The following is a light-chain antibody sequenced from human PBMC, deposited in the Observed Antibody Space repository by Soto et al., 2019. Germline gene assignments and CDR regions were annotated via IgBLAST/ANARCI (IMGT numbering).Light chain of an antibody. CDR2: AAS. CDR3: QQSYSIPIT. J-gene: IGKJ5*01. V-gene: IGKV1-39*01. Sequence: DIQMTQSPSPLSASVGDRVTITCRASQSISNYLNWYQQKPGKAPKLLIYAASSLQSGVPSRFSGSGSGTDFTLTISSLQPEDFATYYCQQSYSIPITFGQGTRLEIK. CDR1: QSISNY.